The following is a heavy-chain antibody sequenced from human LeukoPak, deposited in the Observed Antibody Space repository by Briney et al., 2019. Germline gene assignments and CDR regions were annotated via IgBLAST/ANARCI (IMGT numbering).Heavy chain of an antibody. CDR3: ARRNYNWFDP. V-gene: IGHV4-61*02. CDR1: GGSISSGSYY. CDR2: IYTSGST. J-gene: IGHJ5*02. Sequence: SQTLSLTCTVYGGSISSGSYYWSWIRQPAGKGLEWIGRIYTSGSTNYNPSLKSRVTISVDTSKNQFSLKLSSVTAADTAVYYCARRNYNWFDPWGQGTLVTVSS.